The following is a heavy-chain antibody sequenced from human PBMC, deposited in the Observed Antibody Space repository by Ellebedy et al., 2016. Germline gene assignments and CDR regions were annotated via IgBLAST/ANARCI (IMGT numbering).Heavy chain of an antibody. CDR3: ARGYGDFDL. D-gene: IGHD2-15*01. V-gene: IGHV3-11*06. CDR2: ISGTRSYT. Sequence: GESLKISCAGSGFTFSNFYMSWIRQAPGKGLEWVLYISGTRSYTNSADSVKGRFTISRDNAKNSLYLQMNSLRAEDTAVYYCARGYGDFDLWGQGTLVTVSS. CDR1: GFTFSNFY. J-gene: IGHJ4*02.